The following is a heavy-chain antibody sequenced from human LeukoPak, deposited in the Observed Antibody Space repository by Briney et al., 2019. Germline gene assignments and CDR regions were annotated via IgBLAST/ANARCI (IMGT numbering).Heavy chain of an antibody. CDR2: LDPEDSDP. D-gene: IGHD3-10*01. CDR1: GFSFSSFP. V-gene: IGHV1-24*01. J-gene: IGHJ6*03. CDR3: ATGRGDYYYFMDV. Sequence: GGSLRLSCAASGFSFSSFPIHWVRQAPGKGLEWMGGLDPEDSDPIYAQNFQGRLTMTGATSSDTFYMELSSLTSEDTALYFCATGRGDYYYFMDVWGKGTSVTVSS.